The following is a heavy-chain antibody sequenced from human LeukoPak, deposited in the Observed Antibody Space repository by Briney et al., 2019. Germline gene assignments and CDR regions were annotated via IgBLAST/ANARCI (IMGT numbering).Heavy chain of an antibody. J-gene: IGHJ4*02. Sequence: GRSLRLSCAASGFTFSSYGMHWVRQAPGKGLEWVSVIYADGSTYYADSVKGRFTVSRDNSKDTLYLQMSSLRAEDTAVYYCATSRVWPGFFDYWGQGTLVTVSS. CDR2: IYADGST. CDR3: ATSRVWPGFFDY. V-gene: IGHV3-NL1*01. D-gene: IGHD3-16*01. CDR1: GFTFSSYG.